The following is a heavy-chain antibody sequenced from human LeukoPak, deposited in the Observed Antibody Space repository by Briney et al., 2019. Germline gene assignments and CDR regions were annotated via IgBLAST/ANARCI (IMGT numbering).Heavy chain of an antibody. CDR3: ARTGAVAHHLYGMDV. J-gene: IGHJ6*02. CDR1: GCYIISYY. D-gene: IGHD6-19*01. CDR2: IYYSGST. Sequence: PSETLSLTCTVSGCYIISYYWSWIRQPPGQGLEWIGKIYYSGSTNYNPSLKSRVTISVDTSKTQFSLKLSSVTAADTAVYYCARTGAVAHHLYGMDVWGQGTTVTVSS. V-gene: IGHV4-59*08.